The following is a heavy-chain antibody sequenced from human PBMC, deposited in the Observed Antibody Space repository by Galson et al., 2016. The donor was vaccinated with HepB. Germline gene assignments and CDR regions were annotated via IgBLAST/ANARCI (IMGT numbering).Heavy chain of an antibody. D-gene: IGHD1-26*01. Sequence: QSGAEVTKPGESLKISCQGSGYSFAKYWIVWVRQMPGKGLEWMGIIHPGDSDTTYSPSFHGQVTIPADKSISTAYLQWSSLKASDTAMYYCARQVGATHDHWGQGTLVTVSS. CDR1: GYSFAKYW. CDR3: ARQVGATHDH. CDR2: IHPGDSDT. J-gene: IGHJ4*02. V-gene: IGHV5-51*01.